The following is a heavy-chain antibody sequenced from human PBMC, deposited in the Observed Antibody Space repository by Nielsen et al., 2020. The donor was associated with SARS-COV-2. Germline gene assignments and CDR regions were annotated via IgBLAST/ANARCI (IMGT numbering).Heavy chain of an antibody. V-gene: IGHV1-3*01. D-gene: IGHD3-16*02. J-gene: IGHJ5*02. CDR1: GYTSINFH. CDR2: IHVGSGNT. CDR3: VIVTAALAFDP. Sequence: ASVKVSCKASGYTSINFHIHWVRQAPGQSLEWMGWIHVGSGNTKYSPRFQGRVTFTSDTSATTALMELSSLKSEDTAVYFCVIVTAALAFDPWGQGSLVTVSS.